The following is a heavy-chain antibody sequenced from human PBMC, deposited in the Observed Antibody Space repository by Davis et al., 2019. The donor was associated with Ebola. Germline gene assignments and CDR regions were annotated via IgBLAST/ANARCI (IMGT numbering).Heavy chain of an antibody. CDR1: GYTFTGYY. D-gene: IGHD6-6*01. V-gene: IGHV1-2*02. CDR3: ARDGQLVPRLSSNWFDP. J-gene: IGHJ5*02. Sequence: ASVKVSCKASGYTFTGYYMHWVRQAPGQGLEWMGWINPNSGGTNYAQKFQGRVTMTRDTSISTAYMELSRLRSDDTAVYYCARDGQLVPRLSSNWFDPWGQGTLVTVSS. CDR2: INPNSGGT.